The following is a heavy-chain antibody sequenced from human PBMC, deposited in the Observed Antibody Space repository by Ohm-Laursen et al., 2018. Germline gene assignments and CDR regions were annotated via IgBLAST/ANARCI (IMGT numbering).Heavy chain of an antibody. J-gene: IGHJ6*02. CDR2: IYHSGST. D-gene: IGHD2-2*01. CDR3: ARAMHNEYYGMDV. CDR1: GGSINSYY. V-gene: IGHV4-59*12. Sequence: SDTLSLTCTVSGGSINSYYWSWIRQPPGKGLEWIGYIYHSGSTTYNPSLKSRVTISVDKSTNRFSLKLSSVTAADTAVYYCARAMHNEYYGMDVWGRGTTVTVSS.